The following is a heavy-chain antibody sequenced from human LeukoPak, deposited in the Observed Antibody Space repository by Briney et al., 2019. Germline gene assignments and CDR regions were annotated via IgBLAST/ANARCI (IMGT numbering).Heavy chain of an antibody. CDR2: IYYSGST. J-gene: IGHJ3*02. CDR3: ARLGIYCSGGSCYPDAFDI. D-gene: IGHD2-15*01. CDR1: GGSIGSFY. Sequence: SETLSLTCTVSGGSIGSFYWSWIRQPPGKGLEWIGYIYYSGSTNYNPSLKSRVTISVDTSKNQFSLKLSSVTAADTAVYYCARLGIYCSGGSCYPDAFDIWGQGTMVTVSS. V-gene: IGHV4-59*01.